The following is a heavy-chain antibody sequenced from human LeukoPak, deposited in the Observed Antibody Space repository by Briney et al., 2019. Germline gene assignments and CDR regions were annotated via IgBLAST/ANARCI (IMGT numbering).Heavy chain of an antibody. Sequence: PSETLSLTCAVYGGSFSGYYWSWIRQPPGKGLEWIGKINHSGSTNYNPSLKSRITISVDTPKSQFSLKLSSVTAADTAVYYCARVGGSYSLGYWGQGTLVTVSS. CDR2: INHSGST. CDR3: ARVGGSYSLGY. J-gene: IGHJ4*02. CDR1: GGSFSGYY. V-gene: IGHV4-34*01. D-gene: IGHD1-26*01.